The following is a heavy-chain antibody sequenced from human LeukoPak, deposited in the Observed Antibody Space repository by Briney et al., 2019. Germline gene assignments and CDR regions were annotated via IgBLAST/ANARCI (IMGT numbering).Heavy chain of an antibody. CDR2: IYHSGST. CDR1: GYSFSSGYY. Sequence: PSETLSLTCAVSGYSFSSGYYWGWIRQPPGKGLEWIGSIYHSGSTYYNPSLKSRVTISVDTSKNRFSLKLSSVTAADTAVYHCAIGPGYGSGWYLYWGQGTLVTVSS. D-gene: IGHD6-19*01. V-gene: IGHV4-38-2*01. CDR3: AIGPGYGSGWYLY. J-gene: IGHJ4*02.